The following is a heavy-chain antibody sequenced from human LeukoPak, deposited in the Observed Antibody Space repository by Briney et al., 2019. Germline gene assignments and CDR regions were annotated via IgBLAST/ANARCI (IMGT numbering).Heavy chain of an antibody. J-gene: IGHJ4*02. CDR3: ARQPPDYDFWSGNRGVDDY. CDR1: GYTFTSYG. D-gene: IGHD3-3*01. V-gene: IGHV1-18*01. CDR2: ISAYNGNT. Sequence: ASVKVSCEASGYTFTSYGISWVRQAPGQGLEWMGWISAYNGNTNYAQKLQGRVTMTTDTSTSTAYMELRSLRSDDTAVYYCARQPPDYDFWSGNRGVDDYWGQGTLVTVSS.